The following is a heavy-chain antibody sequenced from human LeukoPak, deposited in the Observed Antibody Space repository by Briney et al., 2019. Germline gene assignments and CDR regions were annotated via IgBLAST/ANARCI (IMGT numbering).Heavy chain of an antibody. CDR1: GYTFTSYG. Sequence: GASVKVSCKASGYTFTSYGISWVRQAPGQGLEWMGWISAYNGNTNYAQKLQGRVTMTTDTSTSTAYMELRSLRSDDTAVYYCARGAVLRYFDWLLFPVDPWGQGTLVTVSS. V-gene: IGHV1-18*01. J-gene: IGHJ5*02. D-gene: IGHD3-9*01. CDR3: ARGAVLRYFDWLLFPVDP. CDR2: ISAYNGNT.